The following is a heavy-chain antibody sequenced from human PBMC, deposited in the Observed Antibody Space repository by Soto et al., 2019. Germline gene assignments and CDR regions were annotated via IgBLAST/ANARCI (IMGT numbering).Heavy chain of an antibody. CDR1: GFTFSSYA. J-gene: IGHJ6*02. V-gene: IGHV3-30-3*01. CDR3: ARSGGGYRDFSSGSNRGLIDVYYYYGIDV. Sequence: GGSLRLSCAASGFTFSSYAMHWVRQAPGKGLEWVAVISYDGSNKYYADSVKGRFTISRDNSKNTLYLQMNSLRAEDTAAYYGARSGGGYRDFSSGSNRGLIDVYYYYGIDVWGQGSTVTVSS. CDR2: ISYDGSNK. D-gene: IGHD3-3*01.